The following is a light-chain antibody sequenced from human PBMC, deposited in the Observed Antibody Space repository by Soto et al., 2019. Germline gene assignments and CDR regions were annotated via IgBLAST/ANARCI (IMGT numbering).Light chain of an antibody. J-gene: IGKJ4*01. CDR3: QQYNSSPLT. V-gene: IGKV1-5*01. CDR2: EAS. Sequence: DIQMTQSPSTLSASVGDRVTITCRANQSISSWLAWYQQKPGKAPNLLIYEASSLQSGVPSRFSGSGSGAEFTLTLSSLQPDDFATYYCQQYNSSPLTFGGGTKVEIK. CDR1: QSISSW.